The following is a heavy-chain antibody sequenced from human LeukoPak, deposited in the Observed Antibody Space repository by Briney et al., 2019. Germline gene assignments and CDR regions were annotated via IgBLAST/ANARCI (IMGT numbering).Heavy chain of an antibody. V-gene: IGHV3-21*01. Sequence: GGSLRLSCEASGFTFSSYWLSWVRQAPGKGLEWFSSISSSSSYMYYADPVKGRFTISRDNAMNSLYLQMNSLRAEDTAVYYCASDVVVVVAATMGGDSPGYWGQGTLVTVSS. CDR2: ISSSSSYM. CDR3: ASDVVVVVAATMGGDSPGY. CDR1: GFTFSSYW. J-gene: IGHJ4*02. D-gene: IGHD2-15*01.